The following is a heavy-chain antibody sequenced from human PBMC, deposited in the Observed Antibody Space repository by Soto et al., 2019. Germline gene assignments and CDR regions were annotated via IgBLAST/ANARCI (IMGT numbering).Heavy chain of an antibody. D-gene: IGHD6-19*01. V-gene: IGHV4-39*01. CDR2: IYYSGST. Sequence: SETLSLTCTVSGGSVSSSSYYWGWIRQPPGKGLEWIGSIYYSGSTYYNPSLKSRVTISVDTSKNQFSLKLSSVTAADTAVYYCARQTVAGIAVYYYYYMDVWGKGTTVTVSS. J-gene: IGHJ6*03. CDR3: ARQTVAGIAVYYYYYMDV. CDR1: GGSVSSSSYY.